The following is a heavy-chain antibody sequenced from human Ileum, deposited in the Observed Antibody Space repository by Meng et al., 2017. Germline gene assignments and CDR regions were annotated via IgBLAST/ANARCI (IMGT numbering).Heavy chain of an antibody. D-gene: IGHD3-10*01. CDR2: INHSGST. Sequence: QHWSSALVATSETLYLSCARADVCFSGYFWRWLRPPPRKGLDWIGEINHSGSTNYNPSLKGRVTISVDTSKSQFSLRLNSVTASDTALYYCAGATIRTYYYGSGSYYFTKWGQGTLVTVS. J-gene: IGHJ4*02. CDR3: AGATIRTYYYGSGSYYFTK. V-gene: IGHV4-34*01. CDR1: DVCFSGYF.